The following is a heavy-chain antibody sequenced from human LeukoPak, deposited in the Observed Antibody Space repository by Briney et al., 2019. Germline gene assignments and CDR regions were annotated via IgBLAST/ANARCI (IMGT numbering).Heavy chain of an antibody. CDR1: GGSISRGAYY. Sequence: PSQTLSLTCTVSGGSISRGAYYWGWIRQPPGKGLEWIGTIYSSGSTYYNPSLKSRVTLSVDTSGRHFSLKVSSVTAADTAVYYCARLCGLSSGSGKGYFDYWGQGTLVTVSS. V-gene: IGHV4-39*02. CDR2: IYSSGST. J-gene: IGHJ4*02. D-gene: IGHD3-10*01. CDR3: ARLCGLSSGSGKGYFDY.